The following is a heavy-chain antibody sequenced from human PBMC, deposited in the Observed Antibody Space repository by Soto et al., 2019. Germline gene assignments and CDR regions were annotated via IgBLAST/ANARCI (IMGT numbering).Heavy chain of an antibody. CDR3: VRGSDVARQELDY. J-gene: IGHJ4*02. CDR1: GFTFSNFG. V-gene: IGHV3-30*03. CDR2: ISSDGSDK. D-gene: IGHD2-15*01. Sequence: QVQVVESGGGVVQPGRSLRLSCAASGFTFSNFGMHWVRQAPGKGLEGVAAISSDGSDKYYLDSVKGRFIISRDNSKNTLFLQMNSLRVEDTAVYYCVRGSDVARQELDYWGQGTLVTVSS.